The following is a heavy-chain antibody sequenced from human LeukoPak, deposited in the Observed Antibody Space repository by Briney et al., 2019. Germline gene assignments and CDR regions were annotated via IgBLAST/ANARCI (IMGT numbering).Heavy chain of an antibody. CDR3: AKADTDGLYDPNPYFDS. CDR2: IGGNGGGT. CDR1: GFSFHAYA. J-gene: IGHJ4*02. Sequence: PGGSLRLSCAASGFSFHAYAMHWVRQVPGKGLEWVSFIGGNGGGTQYADSVQGRLAISRDNSKNSLYLQLNSLRTEDTAFYYCAKADTDGLYDPNPYFDSWGQGALVTVSS. D-gene: IGHD2-8*01. V-gene: IGHV3-43*02.